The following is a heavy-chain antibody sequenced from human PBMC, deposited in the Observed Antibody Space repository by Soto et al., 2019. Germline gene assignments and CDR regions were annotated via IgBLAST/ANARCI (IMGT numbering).Heavy chain of an antibody. J-gene: IGHJ4*02. D-gene: IGHD6-13*01. CDR3: ARLQAAAGDNDLTFDY. CDR2: IDPSDSYT. V-gene: IGHV5-10-1*01. Sequence: GESLKSSCKGSGYRFTSYWMSWVRPIPGKGLEWMGRIDPSDSYTNYSPSFQGHVTISADKSISTAYLQWSSLKASDTAMYYCARLQAAAGDNDLTFDYWGQGTLVTVSS. CDR1: GYRFTSYW.